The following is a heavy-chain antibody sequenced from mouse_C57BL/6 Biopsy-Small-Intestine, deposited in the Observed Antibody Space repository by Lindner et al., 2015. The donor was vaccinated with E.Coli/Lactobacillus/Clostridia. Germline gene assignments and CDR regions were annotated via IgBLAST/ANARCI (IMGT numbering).Heavy chain of an antibody. Sequence: VQLQESGAELVRPGSSVKMSCKTSGYTFINYGINWVRQRPGQGLEWIGYIYIGNGYTEYNEKFKGKATLTSDTSSSTAYMQLNSLTSEDSAIYFCVRDYYFDYWGQGTTLTVSS. CDR3: VRDYYFDY. J-gene: IGHJ2*01. V-gene: IGHV1-58*01. CDR2: IYIGNGYT. CDR1: GYTFINYG.